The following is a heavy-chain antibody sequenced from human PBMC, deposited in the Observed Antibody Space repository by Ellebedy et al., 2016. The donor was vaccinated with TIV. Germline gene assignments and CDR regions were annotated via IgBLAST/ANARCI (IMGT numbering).Heavy chain of an antibody. D-gene: IGHD2-2*01. J-gene: IGHJ4*02. CDR2: ISGSGGST. CDR3: AKDLIRYCSSTSCSARYLDY. CDR1: GFTFSSYA. V-gene: IGHV3-23*01. Sequence: GESLKISXAASGFTFSSYAMSWVRQAPGKGLEWVSAISGSGGSTYYADSVKGRFTISRDNSKNTLYLQMNSLRAKDTAVYYCAKDLIRYCSSTSCSARYLDYWGQGTLVTVSS.